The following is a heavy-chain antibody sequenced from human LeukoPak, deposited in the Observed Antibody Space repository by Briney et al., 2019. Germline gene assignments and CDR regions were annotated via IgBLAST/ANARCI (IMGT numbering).Heavy chain of an antibody. V-gene: IGHV1-3*04. CDR3: ARDRGGYSSGWYWFDP. D-gene: IGHD6-19*01. J-gene: IGHJ5*02. CDR1: GYTFPNYA. Sequence: ASVKVSCKASGYTFPNYAMHWVRQAPGQRLEWMGWINTANGNTKYSQKFQGRVTITRDTSASTAHMELSSLRSEDTAVYYCARDRGGYSSGWYWFDPWGQGTLVTVSS. CDR2: INTANGNT.